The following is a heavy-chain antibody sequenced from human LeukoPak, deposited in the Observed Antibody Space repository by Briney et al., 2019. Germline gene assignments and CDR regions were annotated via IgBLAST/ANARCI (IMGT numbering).Heavy chain of an antibody. V-gene: IGHV3-30*01. Sequence: PGGSLRLSCAASGFTFSNYAMHWVRQAPGKGLEWVAVISYDGGNKYYADSVKGRFTISRDNSKNTLYLQMNSLRPEDTAVYYCVRTDCTGGSCYPNFDYWGQGTLVTASS. J-gene: IGHJ4*02. D-gene: IGHD2-15*01. CDR3: VRTDCTGGSCYPNFDY. CDR2: ISYDGGNK. CDR1: GFTFSNYA.